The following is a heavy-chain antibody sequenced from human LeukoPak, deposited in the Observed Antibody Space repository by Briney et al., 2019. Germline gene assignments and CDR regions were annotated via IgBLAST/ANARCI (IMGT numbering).Heavy chain of an antibody. V-gene: IGHV4-59*01. D-gene: IGHD3-10*01. CDR3: ARGTFGESLVYFDF. CDR2: ISYSGST. Sequence: SETLSLTCTVSGDSIINYYWSWIRQPPGKGLEWIGHISYSGSTHYNPSLKSRVTISLDMSKSQFSLGLASVSTADSAVYYCARGTFGESLVYFDFWGQGTLVTVSS. CDR1: GDSIINYY. J-gene: IGHJ4*02.